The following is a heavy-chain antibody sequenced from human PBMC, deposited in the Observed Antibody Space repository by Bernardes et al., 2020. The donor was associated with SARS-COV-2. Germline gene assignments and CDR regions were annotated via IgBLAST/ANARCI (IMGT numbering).Heavy chain of an antibody. J-gene: IGHJ6*02. Sequence: SETLSLTCSVSGGSIRDKTYYWDWIRQPPGKGLEWVGSVFYNGDTDSNPSLSRRVAISVDTSRNQFSLRLRSVTVADTAVYFCARHKGYCSSDMCLDHYYYGMDVWGPGTTVIVSS. CDR3: ARHKGYCSSDMCLDHYYYGMDV. CDR1: GGSIRDKTYY. V-gene: IGHV4-39*01. CDR2: VFYNGDT. D-gene: IGHD2-2*01.